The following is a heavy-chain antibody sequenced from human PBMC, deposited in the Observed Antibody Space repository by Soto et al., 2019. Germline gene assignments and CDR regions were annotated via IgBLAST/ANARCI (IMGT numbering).Heavy chain of an antibody. Sequence: PGGSLRLSCAASGFTFSNYSMNWVRQAPGKGLEWVSSISSSSSYIYYADSVKGRFTISRDNAKNSLYLQMNSLRAEDTAVYFCARDVDSIPYYLFDYWGQGTLVTVSS. J-gene: IGHJ4*02. CDR1: GFTFSNYS. CDR2: ISSSSSYI. V-gene: IGHV3-21*01. D-gene: IGHD3-22*01. CDR3: ARDVDSIPYYLFDY.